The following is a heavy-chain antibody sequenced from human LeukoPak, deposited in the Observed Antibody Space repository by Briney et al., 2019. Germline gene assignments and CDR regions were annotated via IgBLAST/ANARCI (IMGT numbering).Heavy chain of an antibody. CDR3: ASITSLDY. J-gene: IGHJ4*02. CDR2: ISYDGSNK. Sequence: PGRSLRLSCAASGFTFSSYGMHWVRQAPGKGLEWVAVISYDGSNKYYADSVKGRFTISRDNAKNSLYLQMNNLRADDTAVYYCASITSLDYWGQGTLVTVSS. CDR1: GFTFSSYG. V-gene: IGHV3-30*03. D-gene: IGHD3-16*01.